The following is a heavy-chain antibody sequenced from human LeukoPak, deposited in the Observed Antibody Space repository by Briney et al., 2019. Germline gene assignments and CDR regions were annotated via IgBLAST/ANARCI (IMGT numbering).Heavy chain of an antibody. V-gene: IGHV3-21*01. CDR1: GFTFSSYS. CDR2: ISSSSSYI. D-gene: IGHD4-17*01. J-gene: IGHJ4*02. Sequence: GGSLRLSCAASGFTFSSYSMNWVRQAPGKGLEWVSSISSSSSYIYYADSVKGRFTISRDNAKNSLYLQMNSLRAEDTAVYYCARGGPTVSVDYWAREPWSPSPQ. CDR3: ARGGPTVSVDY.